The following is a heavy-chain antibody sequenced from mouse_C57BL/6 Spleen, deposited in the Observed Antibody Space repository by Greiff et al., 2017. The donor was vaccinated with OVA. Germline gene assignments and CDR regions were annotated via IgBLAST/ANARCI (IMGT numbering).Heavy chain of an antibody. J-gene: IGHJ4*01. CDR3: ARCRIYYDYDGYYAMDY. Sequence: VQLQQSGPELVKPGASVKISCKASGYSFTDYNMNWVKQSNGKSLEWIGVINPNYGTTSYNQKFKGKATLTVDKSSSTAYMQLNSLTSEDSAVYYCARCRIYYDYDGYYAMDYWGQGTSVTVSS. V-gene: IGHV1-39*01. CDR1: GYSFTDYN. D-gene: IGHD2-4*01. CDR2: INPNYGTT.